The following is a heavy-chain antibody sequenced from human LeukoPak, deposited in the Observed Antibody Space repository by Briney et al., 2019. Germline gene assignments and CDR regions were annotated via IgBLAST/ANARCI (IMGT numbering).Heavy chain of an antibody. CDR3: ARGTSYWYSSGPYYFDY. J-gene: IGHJ4*02. CDR2: IYTSGST. CDR1: GGSISSYY. D-gene: IGHD6-19*01. Sequence: PSETLSLTCTVSGGSISSYYWSWIRQPAGKGLEWIGRIYTSGSTNYNPSLKSRVTMSVDTSKNQFSLKLSSVTAADTAVYYCARGTSYWYSSGPYYFDYWGQGTLVTVPS. V-gene: IGHV4-4*07.